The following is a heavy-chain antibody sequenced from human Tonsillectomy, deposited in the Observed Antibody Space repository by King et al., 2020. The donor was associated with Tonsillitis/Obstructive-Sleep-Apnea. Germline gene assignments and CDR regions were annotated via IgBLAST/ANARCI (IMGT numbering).Heavy chain of an antibody. J-gene: IGHJ6*03. Sequence: VQLVESGGGLVQPGRSLRLSCTASGFTFGDYAMSWVRQAPGKGLEWVGFIRSKAYGGTTEYAASVKGRFTISRDDSKSIAYLQMNSLKTEDTAVYYCTRERSTSPPKYYYYMDVWGKGTTVTVSS. D-gene: IGHD2-2*01. CDR2: IRSKAYGGTT. CDR1: GFTFGDYA. CDR3: TRERSTSPPKYYYYMDV. V-gene: IGHV3-49*04.